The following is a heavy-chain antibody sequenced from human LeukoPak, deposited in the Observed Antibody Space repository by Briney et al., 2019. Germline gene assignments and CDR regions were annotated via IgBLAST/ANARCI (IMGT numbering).Heavy chain of an antibody. V-gene: IGHV1-8*03. CDR3: ARGQGSGSYYAWFDP. CDR2: MNPNSGNT. D-gene: IGHD1-26*01. CDR1: GYTFTSYD. J-gene: IGHJ5*02. Sequence: ASVTVSCKASGYTFTSYDINWVRQAPGQGLEWMGWMNPNSGNTGYAQKFQGRVTITRNTSISTAYMELSSLRSEDTAVYYCARGQGSGSYYAWFDPWGQGTLVTVSS.